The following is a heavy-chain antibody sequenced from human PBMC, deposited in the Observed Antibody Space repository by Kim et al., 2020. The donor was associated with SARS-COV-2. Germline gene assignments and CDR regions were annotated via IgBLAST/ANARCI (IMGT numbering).Heavy chain of an antibody. J-gene: IGHJ5*02. V-gene: IGHV3-21*01. CDR3: ARDPSSSWYVVPNWFDP. D-gene: IGHD6-13*01. CDR2: ISSSSSYI. CDR1: GFTFSSYS. Sequence: GGSLRLSCAASGFTFSSYSMNWVRQAPGKGLEWVSSISSSSSYIYYADSVKGRFTISRDNAKNSLYLQMNSLRAEDTAVYYCARDPSSSWYVVPNWFDPWGQGTLVTVSS.